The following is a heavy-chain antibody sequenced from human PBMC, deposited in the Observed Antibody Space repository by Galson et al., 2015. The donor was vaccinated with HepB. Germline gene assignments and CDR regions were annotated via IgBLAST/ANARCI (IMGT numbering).Heavy chain of an antibody. Sequence: LSLTCTVSGGSISRYYWSWIRQPPGKPLEWIGYVYYGGSTDYNPSLKSRVTISIDTSNNQFSLKLTSVTAADTAVYYCARTDRDGYNKRGFDYWGQGTPVTVSS. J-gene: IGHJ4*02. V-gene: IGHV4-59*01. CDR2: VYYGGST. D-gene: IGHD5-24*01. CDR3: ARTDRDGYNKRGFDY. CDR1: GGSISRYY.